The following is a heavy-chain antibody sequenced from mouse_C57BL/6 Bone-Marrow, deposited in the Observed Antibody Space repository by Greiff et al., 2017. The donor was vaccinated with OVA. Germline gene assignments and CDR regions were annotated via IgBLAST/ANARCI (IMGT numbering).Heavy chain of an antibody. CDR3: TTRYLDY. J-gene: IGHJ2*01. Sequence: VQLQQSGAELVRPGASVKLSCTASGFNIKDDYMHWVKQRPEQGLEWIGWIDPENGDTEYASKFQGKATITADTSSNTAYLQLSSLTSEDTAVYYCTTRYLDYWGQGTTLTVSS. V-gene: IGHV14-4*01. CDR1: GFNIKDDY. CDR2: IDPENGDT.